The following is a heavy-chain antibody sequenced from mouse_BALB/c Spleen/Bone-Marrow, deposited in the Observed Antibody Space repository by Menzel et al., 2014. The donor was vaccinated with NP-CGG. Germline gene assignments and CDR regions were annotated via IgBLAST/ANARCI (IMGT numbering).Heavy chain of an antibody. V-gene: IGHV5-17*02. CDR1: GFTFSSFG. D-gene: IGHD1-1*01. CDR2: ISSGSSTI. Sequence: EVQVVESGGGSVQPGGSRKLSCAASGFTFSSFGMHWVRQAPEKGLEWVAYISSGSSTIYYGDTVMGRFTISRDNPKNTLSLQMTSLRSEDTATYYCVRSGSSSGYFDYWGQGTTLTVSS. J-gene: IGHJ2*01. CDR3: VRSGSSSGYFDY.